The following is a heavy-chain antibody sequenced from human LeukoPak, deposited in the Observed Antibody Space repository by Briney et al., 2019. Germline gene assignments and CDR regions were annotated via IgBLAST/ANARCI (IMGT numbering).Heavy chain of an antibody. D-gene: IGHD5-18*01. V-gene: IGHV5-51*01. CDR3: ARPREEGTAMGLRAFDI. CDR2: IYPGDSDV. Sequence: GESQKISCKGSGYSFTTYWIGWVRQVPGKGLEWMGIIYPGDSDVRYSPSFQGQVTILADKSISTAYLQWSSLKASDTAMYYCARPREEGTAMGLRAFDIWGQGTMVTVSS. J-gene: IGHJ3*02. CDR1: GYSFTTYW.